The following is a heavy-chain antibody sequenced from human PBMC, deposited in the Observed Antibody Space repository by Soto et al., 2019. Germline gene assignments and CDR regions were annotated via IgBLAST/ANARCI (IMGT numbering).Heavy chain of an antibody. CDR3: ARVQVITFFELYSMYYYVMYF. Sequence: ASVKVSCKASGYTFTRSGISWVRQAPGQGLEWLGWINPDNGNTNYAQHLQGRVSLTTDTSTSTAYMDLRSLRSDDTAVYYCARVQVITFFELYSMYYYVMYFWAQGTTVPVSS. CDR2: INPDNGNT. D-gene: IGHD3-22*01. J-gene: IGHJ6*02. CDR1: GYTFTRSG. V-gene: IGHV1-18*01.